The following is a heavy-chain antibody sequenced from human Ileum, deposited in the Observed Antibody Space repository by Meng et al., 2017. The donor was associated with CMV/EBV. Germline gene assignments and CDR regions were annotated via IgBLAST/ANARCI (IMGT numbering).Heavy chain of an antibody. J-gene: IGHJ6*02. CDR1: GGSVSRGSYY. CDR2: ISSSGGS. V-gene: IGHV4-61*01. D-gene: IGHD2-15*01. CDR3: ARAIARGSYYYGLDI. Sequence: SETLSLTCTVSGGSVSRGSYYWSWVRQPPGRGPEWIGYISSSGGSHYAPSLGGRVTMSVDTSKNQFSLNLTSVTTADTAVYYCARAIARGSYYYGLDIWGPGTTVTVSS.